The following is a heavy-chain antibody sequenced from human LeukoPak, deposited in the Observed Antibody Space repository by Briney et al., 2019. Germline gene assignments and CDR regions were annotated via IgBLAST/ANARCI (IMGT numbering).Heavy chain of an antibody. CDR2: ISSSGSTI. CDR1: GFTFSSYE. V-gene: IGHV3-48*03. D-gene: IGHD6-19*01. Sequence: PGGSLRPSCAASGFTFSSYEMNWVRQAPGKGLEWVSYISSSGSTIYYADSVKGRFTISRDNAKNSLYLQMNSLRAEDTAVYYCARDLGGVAGSLRGWGQGTLVTVSS. CDR3: ARDLGGVAGSLRG. J-gene: IGHJ4*02.